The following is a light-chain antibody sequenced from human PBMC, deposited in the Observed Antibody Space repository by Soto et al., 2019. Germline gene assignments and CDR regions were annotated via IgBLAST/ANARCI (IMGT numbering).Light chain of an antibody. CDR1: STNIGSHS. J-gene: IGLJ3*02. CDR3: QSYASSLSGSV. CDR2: SNN. V-gene: IGLV1-44*01. Sequence: QSVLTQPPSASGTPGQRVTISCSGSSTNIGSHSVNWYQQLPGTAPKLLIYSNNQRPSGVPDRFSGSKSGTSASLAISGLQSEDEADYYCQSYASSLSGSVFGGGTEVTVL.